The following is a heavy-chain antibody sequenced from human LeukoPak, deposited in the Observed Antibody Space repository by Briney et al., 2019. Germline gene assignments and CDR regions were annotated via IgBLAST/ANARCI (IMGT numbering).Heavy chain of an antibody. D-gene: IGHD4-17*01. CDR2: IYHSGST. V-gene: IGHV4-38-2*02. Sequence: SETLSLTCTVSGYSISSGYYWGWIRQPPGEGLEWIGSIYHSGSTYYNPSLKSRVTISVDTSKNQFSLKPSSVTAADTAVYYCARDRGDDYGDAFDIWGQGTMVTVSS. CDR3: ARDRGDDYGDAFDI. J-gene: IGHJ3*02. CDR1: GYSISSGYY.